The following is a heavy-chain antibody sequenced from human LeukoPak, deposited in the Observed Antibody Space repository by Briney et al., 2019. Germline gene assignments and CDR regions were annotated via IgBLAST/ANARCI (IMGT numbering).Heavy chain of an antibody. Sequence: GGSLRLSCAASGFTLSSDWMSWGRQAPGKGLEWVAKINQDGSERYYADSVKGRFTISRDNAKNSLSLEMNSLRAEDTAVYYSARDRWDLDYWGQGTLVTVSS. CDR2: INQDGSER. J-gene: IGHJ4*02. CDR3: ARDRWDLDY. V-gene: IGHV3-7*01. CDR1: GFTLSSDW. D-gene: IGHD1-26*01.